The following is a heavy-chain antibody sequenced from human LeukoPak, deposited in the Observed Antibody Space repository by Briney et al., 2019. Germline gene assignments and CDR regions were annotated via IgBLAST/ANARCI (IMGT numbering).Heavy chain of an antibody. V-gene: IGHV4-59*01. CDR2: IYDSGST. CDR1: GGSISSYY. D-gene: IGHD1-26*01. CDR3: AREGSRTYSGSYRAFDY. Sequence: SETLSLTCTVSGGSISSYYWNWIRQPPGKGLEWIGYIYDSGSTNYNPSLKSRITISIDTSKNQFSLKLSSVTAADTAVYYCAREGSRTYSGSYRAFDYWGEGTLVTVSS. J-gene: IGHJ4*02.